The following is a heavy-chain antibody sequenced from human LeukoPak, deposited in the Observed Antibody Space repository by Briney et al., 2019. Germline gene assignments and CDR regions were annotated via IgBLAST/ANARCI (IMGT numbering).Heavy chain of an antibody. CDR3: AAGFSNRGYIY. D-gene: IGHD6-13*01. V-gene: IGHV1-58*02. J-gene: IGHJ4*02. CDR2: NVLGSGDT. Sequence: TSVTVSCKAFGLTFSTSAMQWVRQTRGQGLEWIGWNVLGSGDTNYAQSLKERVTITKDMSTSTAYMEVSSLTSDDTAMSSCAAGFSNRGYIYWGQGTLVTVSS. CDR1: GLTFSTSA.